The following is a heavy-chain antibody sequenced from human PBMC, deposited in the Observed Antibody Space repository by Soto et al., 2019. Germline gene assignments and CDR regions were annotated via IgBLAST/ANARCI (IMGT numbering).Heavy chain of an antibody. V-gene: IGHV1-3*05. CDR1: GYTFTSYA. CDR3: ARSIVVVTALDY. CDR2: INAGNGNT. J-gene: IGHJ4*02. D-gene: IGHD2-21*02. Sequence: QVQLVQSGAEEKKPGASVKVSCKASGYTFTSYAMHWVRQAPGQRLEWMGWINAGNGNTKYSQKFQGXVXXXRXXSANTAYMELSSLRSEDTAVYYCARSIVVVTALDYWGQGTLVTVSS.